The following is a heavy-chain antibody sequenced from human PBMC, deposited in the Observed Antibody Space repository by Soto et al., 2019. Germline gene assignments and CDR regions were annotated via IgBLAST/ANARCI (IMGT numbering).Heavy chain of an antibody. D-gene: IGHD2-8*01. V-gene: IGHV4-4*02. J-gene: IGHJ4*02. CDR3: AIRRSYLGY. Sequence: QVQLQESGPGLVKPSGTLSLTCAVSGGSISSSNWWSWVRQPPGKGLEWIGEIYHSGSTNYNPSPXXRXTXXVRKSTHQFSLKLTSVPAAATAVYYCAIRRSYLGYWGQGTLVTVSS. CDR2: IYHSGST. CDR1: GGSISSSNW.